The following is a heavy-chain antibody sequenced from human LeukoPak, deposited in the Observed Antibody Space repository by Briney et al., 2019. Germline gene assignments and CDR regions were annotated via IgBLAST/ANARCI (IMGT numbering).Heavy chain of an antibody. Sequence: GGSLRLSCAASGFTFSSYGMSWVRQAPGKGLEWVSAISGSGGSTYYAVSVKGRFTISRDNSKNTLYLQMNSLRAEDTAVYYCAKGGKSGYDSALYYYYYMDVWGKGTTVTIS. D-gene: IGHD5-12*01. J-gene: IGHJ6*03. CDR1: GFTFSSYG. CDR2: ISGSGGST. CDR3: AKGGKSGYDSALYYYYYMDV. V-gene: IGHV3-23*01.